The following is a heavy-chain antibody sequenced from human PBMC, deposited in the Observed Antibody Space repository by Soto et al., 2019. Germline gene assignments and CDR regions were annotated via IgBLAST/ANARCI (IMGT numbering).Heavy chain of an antibody. Sequence: SETRSRTCPVSAYCLSRGSYSAWMRQPPGKRPEWSASIYHGGTTYYNPSLKSRITISVDTSNNQCSLKLTSVTAADTAVDYCARVHVMVVAGSTFDYWGHGTLVTVSS. J-gene: IGHJ4*01. V-gene: IGHV4-38-2*01. D-gene: IGHD6-19*01. CDR1: AYCLSRGSY. CDR3: ARVHVMVVAGSTFDY. CDR2: IYHGGTT.